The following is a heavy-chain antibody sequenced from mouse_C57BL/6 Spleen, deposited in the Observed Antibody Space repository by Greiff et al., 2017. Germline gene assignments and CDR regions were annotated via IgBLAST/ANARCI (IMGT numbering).Heavy chain of an antibody. CDR3: AREAWGSSSYWYFDV. CDR1: GYAFSSSW. D-gene: IGHD1-1*01. V-gene: IGHV1-82*01. J-gene: IGHJ1*03. Sequence: QVQLKESGPELVKPGASVKISCKASGYAFSSSWMNWVKQRPGKGLEWIGRIYPGDGDTTYNGKFKGKATLTADKSSSTAYMQLSSLTSEDSAVYFCAREAWGSSSYWYFDVWGTGTTVTVAS. CDR2: IYPGDGDT.